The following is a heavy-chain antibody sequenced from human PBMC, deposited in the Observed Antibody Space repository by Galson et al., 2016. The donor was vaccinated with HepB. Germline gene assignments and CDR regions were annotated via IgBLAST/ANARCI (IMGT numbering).Heavy chain of an antibody. CDR2: IHPGDSDI. V-gene: IGHV5-51*01. J-gene: IGHJ6*03. Sequence: QSGAEVKKPGESLKISCKASGYSFTSYWIGWVRQMPGKGLEWMGIIHPGDSDIRYSPSFKGQVTISVDTSNSTAYLQWGSLKASDTAMYYCARHDFNWNYYYYYVDVGGKGTTVTVSS. CDR3: ARHDFNWNYYYYYVDV. CDR1: GYSFTSYW. D-gene: IGHD1-20*01.